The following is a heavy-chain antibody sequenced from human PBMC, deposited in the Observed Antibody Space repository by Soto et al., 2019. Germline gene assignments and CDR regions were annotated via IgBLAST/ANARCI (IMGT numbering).Heavy chain of an antibody. Sequence: PSETLSLTCTVSGGSISTFYWSWIRQTPGKGLEWIGYIYYSGITDYNPSLKSRVTLSVDTSKNQFSLDLRSVTAADTAVYYCARRNGYDFGSNWFDPWGQGMQVTVSS. CDR2: IYYSGIT. V-gene: IGHV4-59*01. J-gene: IGHJ5*02. CDR1: GGSISTFY. D-gene: IGHD5-12*01. CDR3: ARRNGYDFGSNWFDP.